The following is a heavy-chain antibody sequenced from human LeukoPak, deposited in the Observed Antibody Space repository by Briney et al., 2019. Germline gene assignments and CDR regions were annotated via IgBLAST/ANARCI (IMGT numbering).Heavy chain of an antibody. CDR2: MNPNSGNT. CDR1: GYTFISYD. V-gene: IGHV1-8*01. J-gene: IGHJ4*02. Sequence: ASVKVSCKASGYTFISYDINWVRQATGQGLEWMGWMNPNSGNTGYAQKFQGRVTMTRNTSISTAYMELSSLRSEDTAVYYCARAMTTVTEFDYWGQGTLVTVSS. CDR3: ARAMTTVTEFDY. D-gene: IGHD4-17*01.